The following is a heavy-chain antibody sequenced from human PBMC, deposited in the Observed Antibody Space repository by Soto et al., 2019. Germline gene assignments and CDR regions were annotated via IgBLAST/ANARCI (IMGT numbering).Heavy chain of an antibody. CDR1: RDTFNKDA. CDR2: IIPIFRSR. J-gene: IGHJ6*02. D-gene: IGHD3-16*01. CDR3: ARGETYLGV. Sequence: QLQLVQSGAEVKKPGSAVKFSCKTSRDTFNKDAFNWVRQAPGQGLEWMGWIIPIFRSRNYAEKFPGRVTITADDSTSTAYMELRSLRFEDTAVYYCARGETYLGVWGQGTTVTVSS. V-gene: IGHV1-69*01.